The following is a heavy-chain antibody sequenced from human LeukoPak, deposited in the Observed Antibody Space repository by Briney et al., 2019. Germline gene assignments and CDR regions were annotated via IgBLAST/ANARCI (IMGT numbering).Heavy chain of an antibody. J-gene: IGHJ4*02. CDR2: IYYSGST. CDR1: GGSISSYY. CDR3: ARASYYYGSGSPQAATSYYFDY. D-gene: IGHD3-10*01. Sequence: SETLSLTCTVSGGSISSYYWSWIRQPPGEGLEWIGYIYYSGSTYYNPSLKSRVTISVDTSKNQFSLKLSSVTAADTAVYYCARASYYYGSGSPQAATSYYFDYWGQGTLVTVSS. V-gene: IGHV4-59*04.